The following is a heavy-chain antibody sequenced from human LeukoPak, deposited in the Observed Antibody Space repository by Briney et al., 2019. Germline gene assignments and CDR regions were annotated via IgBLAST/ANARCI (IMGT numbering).Heavy chain of an antibody. CDR3: ANRGIYGYFNY. CDR1: GGSISDSSFY. D-gene: IGHD3-10*01. V-gene: IGHV4-39*01. J-gene: IGHJ4*02. Sequence: SETLSLTCSVTGGSISDSSFYWGWVRQAPGKGLDWIGSMSYSGITFYNPSLKSRVIISADTSKNQFSLRPTSVTAADTAVYYCANRGIYGYFNYWGQGTLVTVSS. CDR2: MSYSGIT.